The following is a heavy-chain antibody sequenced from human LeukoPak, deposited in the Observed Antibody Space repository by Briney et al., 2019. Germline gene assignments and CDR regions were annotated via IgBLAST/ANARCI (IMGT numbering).Heavy chain of an antibody. CDR1: GFTFSRYA. Sequence: GGSLRLSCSVSGFTFSRYAMHWVRQTPGKGLEHVSGISSNGGSTYYADSVKGRFTISRDNSKNTLYLQMSSLRAEDTAVYYCVKDLVMHSSGYGNFDYWGQGTLVTVSS. CDR2: ISSNGGST. J-gene: IGHJ4*02. D-gene: IGHD3-22*01. CDR3: VKDLVMHSSGYGNFDY. V-gene: IGHV3-64D*09.